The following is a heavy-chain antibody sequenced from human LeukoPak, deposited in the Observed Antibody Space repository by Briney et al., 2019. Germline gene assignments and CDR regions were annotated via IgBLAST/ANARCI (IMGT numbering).Heavy chain of an antibody. D-gene: IGHD4-17*01. Sequence: GGSLRLSCVASGFIFSDYDMHLVRRAPGKGLEWVSHIGTGVDTHFSDSVKGRFAISRDNARNSLYLQINCLRAEDTAIYYCARDRRADYGRNNDAFDLWGHGTVVTVSS. CDR2: IGTGVDT. J-gene: IGHJ3*01. CDR1: GFIFSDYD. CDR3: ARDRRADYGRNNDAFDL. V-gene: IGHV3-13*01.